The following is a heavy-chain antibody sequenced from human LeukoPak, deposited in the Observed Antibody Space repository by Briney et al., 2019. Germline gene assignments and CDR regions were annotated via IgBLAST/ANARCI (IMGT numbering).Heavy chain of an antibody. CDR2: ISSSSSYI. Sequence: GGSLRLSCAASGFTFSSYSMNWVRQAPGKGLEWVSSISSSSSYIYYADSMKGRFTISRDNAKNSLYLQMNSLRAEDTAVYYCARGTLSRFDYWGQGTPVTVSS. V-gene: IGHV3-21*01. CDR3: ARGTLSRFDY. CDR1: GFTFSSYS. J-gene: IGHJ4*02.